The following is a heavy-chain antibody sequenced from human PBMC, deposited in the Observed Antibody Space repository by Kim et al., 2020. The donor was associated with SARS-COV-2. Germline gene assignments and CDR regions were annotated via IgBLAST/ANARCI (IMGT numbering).Heavy chain of an antibody. Sequence: GGSLRLSCAASGFTFSSYSMNWVRQAPGKGLEWVSSISSSSSYIYYADSVKGRFTISRDNAKNSLYLQMNSLRAEDTAVYYCARDGPLLWFGAVWSPPLGMDVWGQGTTVTVSS. CDR2: ISSSSSYI. D-gene: IGHD3-10*01. CDR1: GFTFSSYS. V-gene: IGHV3-21*01. J-gene: IGHJ6*02. CDR3: ARDGPLLWFGAVWSPPLGMDV.